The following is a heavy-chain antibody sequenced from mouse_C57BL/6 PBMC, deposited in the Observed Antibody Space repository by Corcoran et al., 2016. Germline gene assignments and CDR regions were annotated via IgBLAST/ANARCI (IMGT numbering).Heavy chain of an antibody. CDR3: ASAPGYAMDY. J-gene: IGHJ4*01. CDR2: ISYDGSN. Sequence: DVQLQESGPGLVKPSQSLSLTCSVTGYSITSGYYWNWIRQFPGNKLEWMGYISYDGSNNYNPSLKNRISITRDTSKIQFFLKLNSVTTEDTATYYCASAPGYAMDYWGQGTSVTVSS. CDR1: GYSITSGYY. V-gene: IGHV3-6*01.